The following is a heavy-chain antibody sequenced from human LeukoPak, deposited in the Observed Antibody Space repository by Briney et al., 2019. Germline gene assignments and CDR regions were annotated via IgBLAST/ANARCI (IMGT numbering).Heavy chain of an antibody. CDR3: ARVRGYKDDNMWYLWFDP. D-gene: IGHD5-12*01. V-gene: IGHV4-59*10. J-gene: IGHJ5*02. CDR2: IIDTGTT. CDR1: GGSFSGYF. Sequence: PSETLSLTCAVYGGSFSGYFWSWIRQPAGKGLEWIGRIIDTGTTDYSPSLRSRVTMSVDTSRNQVSLNLRSVTAADTAVYYRARVRGYKDDNMWYLWFDPWGQGTRVTVSS.